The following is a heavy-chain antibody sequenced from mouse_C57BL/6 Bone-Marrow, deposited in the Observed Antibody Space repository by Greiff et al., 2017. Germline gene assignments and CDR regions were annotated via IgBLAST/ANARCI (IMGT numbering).Heavy chain of an antibody. CDR3: ARRRDGYYIYYYAMDY. CDR2: IDPYDSYT. Sequence: QVQLQQPGAELVKPGASVKLSCKASGYTFTSYWMPWVKQRPGQGLEWIGEIDPYDSYTNYNQKFKGKATMTVDTSSSTAYMQLSSLTSEASAVYYCARRRDGYYIYYYAMDYWGQGTSVTVSS. V-gene: IGHV1-50*01. J-gene: IGHJ4*01. D-gene: IGHD2-3*01. CDR1: GYTFTSYW.